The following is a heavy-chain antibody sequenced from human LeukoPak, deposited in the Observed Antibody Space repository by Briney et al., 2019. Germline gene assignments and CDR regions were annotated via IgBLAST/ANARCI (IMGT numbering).Heavy chain of an antibody. CDR2: ISAYNGNT. V-gene: IGHV1-18*01. CDR1: GYTFTSYG. Sequence: ASVEVSCKASGYTFTSYGISWVRQAPGQGLEWMGWISAYNGNTNYAQKLQGRVTMTTDTSTSTAYMELRSLRSDDTAVYYCARVRYSGSYDIGFFDYWGQGTLVTVSS. J-gene: IGHJ4*02. D-gene: IGHD1-26*01. CDR3: ARVRYSGSYDIGFFDY.